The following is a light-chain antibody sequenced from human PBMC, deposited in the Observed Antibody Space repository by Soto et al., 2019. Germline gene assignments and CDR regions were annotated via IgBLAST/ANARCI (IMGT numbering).Light chain of an antibody. Sequence: QSALTQPPSASGSPGQSVTISCTGTSSDVGGYNYVSWYQQHPRKAPKLMIYEVSKLPSGVPDRFSGSKSGNTASLTVSGLQAEDEADYYCSSYAGSTLFGGGTKLTVL. CDR1: SSDVGGYNY. J-gene: IGLJ2*01. CDR2: EVS. V-gene: IGLV2-8*01. CDR3: SSYAGSTL.